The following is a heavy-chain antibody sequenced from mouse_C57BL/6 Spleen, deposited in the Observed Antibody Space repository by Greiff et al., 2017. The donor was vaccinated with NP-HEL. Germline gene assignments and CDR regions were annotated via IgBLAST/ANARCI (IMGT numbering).Heavy chain of an antibody. CDR2: IHPNSGST. CDR3: ARGPYYGAMDY. CDR1: GYTFTSYW. D-gene: IGHD2-10*01. J-gene: IGHJ4*01. Sequence: VQLQQSGAELVKPGASVKLSCKASGYTFTSYWMHWVKQRPGQGLEWIGMIHPNSGSTNYNEKFKSKATLTVDKSSSTAYMKLSSLTSEDSAVYYCARGPYYGAMDYWGQGTSVTVSS. V-gene: IGHV1-64*01.